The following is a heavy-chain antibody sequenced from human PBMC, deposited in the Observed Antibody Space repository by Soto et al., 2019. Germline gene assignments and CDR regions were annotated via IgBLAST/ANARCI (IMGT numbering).Heavy chain of an antibody. V-gene: IGHV3-23*01. CDR1: GFTFSSYA. CDR2: ISGSGGAT. CDR3: AKDQVAVAGSTFDY. Sequence: GGSLRLSCAASGFTFSSYAISWVRQAPGKGLEWVSAISGSGGATYYADSVKGRFTISRDISKKTVYLQMNSLRGEDTAVYFCAKDQVAVAGSTFDYWGHGTRVTVSS. D-gene: IGHD6-19*01. J-gene: IGHJ4*01.